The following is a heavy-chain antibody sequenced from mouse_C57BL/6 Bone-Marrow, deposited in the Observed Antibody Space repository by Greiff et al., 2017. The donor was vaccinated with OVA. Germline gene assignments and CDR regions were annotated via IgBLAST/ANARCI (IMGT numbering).Heavy chain of an antibody. V-gene: IGHV1-18*01. D-gene: IGHD1-1*01. CDR1: GYTFTDYN. CDR3: ALYSFAY. CDR2: INPNNGGT. J-gene: IGHJ3*01. Sequence: EVKLVESGPELVKPGASVKIPCKASGYTFTDYNMDWVKQSHGKSLEWIGDINPNNGGTIYNQKFKGKATLTVDKSSSTAYMELRSLTSEDTAVYYCALYSFAYWGQGTLVTVSA.